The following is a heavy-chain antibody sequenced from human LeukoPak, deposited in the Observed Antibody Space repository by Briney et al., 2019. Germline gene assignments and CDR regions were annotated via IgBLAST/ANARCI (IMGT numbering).Heavy chain of an antibody. CDR2: IYPGDSDT. V-gene: IGHV5-51*01. D-gene: IGHD3-10*01. CDR1: GYSFTNYW. Sequence: GESLTISCKGSGYSFTNYWIGWVRQMPGKGLEWMGIIYPGDSDTRYSPSFQGQVTISADKSISTAYLQWSSLKASDTAMYYCARHISMVRGVILHFDYWGQGTLVTVSS. CDR3: ARHISMVRGVILHFDY. J-gene: IGHJ4*02.